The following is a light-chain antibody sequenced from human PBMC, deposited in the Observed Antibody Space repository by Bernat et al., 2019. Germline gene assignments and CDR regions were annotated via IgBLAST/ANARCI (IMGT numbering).Light chain of an antibody. V-gene: IGKV3-20*01. Sequence: IVLTQSPGTLSLSPGETATLSCRAGQNVLSASIAWYQHRPGQPPRLLIYATSTWAAGTPARFSGSGSGTDFTLTISSLEPEDFAVYYCQHYGPSPEITFGQGTRLEI. CDR1: QNVLSAS. CDR3: QHYGPSPEIT. CDR2: ATS. J-gene: IGKJ5*01.